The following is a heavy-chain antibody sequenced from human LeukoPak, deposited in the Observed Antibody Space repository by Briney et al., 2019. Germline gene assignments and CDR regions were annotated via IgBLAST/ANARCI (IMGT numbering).Heavy chain of an antibody. Sequence: PSETLSLTCAVYGGSFSGYYWSWIRQPPGKGLEWIGEINHSGSTNYNPSLKSRVTISVDTSKNQFSLKLSSVTAADTAVYYCARGQKLGYCSGGSCYGPDFDYWGQGTLVTVSS. D-gene: IGHD2-15*01. CDR1: GGSFSGYY. V-gene: IGHV4-34*01. J-gene: IGHJ4*02. CDR3: ARGQKLGYCSGGSCYGPDFDY. CDR2: INHSGST.